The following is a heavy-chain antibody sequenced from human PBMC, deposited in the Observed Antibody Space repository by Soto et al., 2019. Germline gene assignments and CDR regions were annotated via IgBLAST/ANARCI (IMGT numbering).Heavy chain of an antibody. CDR2: INTSNDNK. D-gene: IGHD2-15*01. J-gene: IGHJ4*02. V-gene: IGHV1-18*01. CDR1: GYTFTNYG. Sequence: QVHLVQSGAEVKKPGASVKVSCKASGYTFTNYGISWERQAPGEGLEWVGWINTSNDNKLYAQKLQGRLTLTTDTSTSTAYMDLTTLRSDDTAVYFCARDPGAASFDFWAQGTLVTVSS. CDR3: ARDPGAASFDF.